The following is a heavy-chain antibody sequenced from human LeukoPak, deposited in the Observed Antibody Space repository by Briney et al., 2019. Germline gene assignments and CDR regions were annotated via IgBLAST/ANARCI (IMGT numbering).Heavy chain of an antibody. CDR1: GFTFDDYA. Sequence: GRSLRLSCAASGFTFDDYAMHWVRQAPGKGLEWVSGISWNSGNIGHADSVKGRFTISRDNAKNSLYLQMNGLRAEGTALYYCAKDIGNSGLTPLLDYWGQGTLVTVSS. CDR3: AKDIGNSGLTPLLDY. D-gene: IGHD6-19*01. V-gene: IGHV3-9*01. CDR2: ISWNSGNI. J-gene: IGHJ4*02.